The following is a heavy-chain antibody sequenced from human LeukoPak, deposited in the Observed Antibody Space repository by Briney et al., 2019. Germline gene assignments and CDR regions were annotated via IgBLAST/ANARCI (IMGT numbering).Heavy chain of an antibody. CDR3: ARRPGYYYYYMDV. CDR1: GYTFGTHW. V-gene: IGHV1-69*06. CDR2: IIPIFGTA. Sequence: ASVKVSCKASGYTFGTHWMHWVRQAPGQGLEWMGGIIPIFGTANYAQKFQGRVTITADKSTSTAYMELSSLRSEDTAVYYCARRPGYYYYYMDVWGKGTTVTVSS. J-gene: IGHJ6*03.